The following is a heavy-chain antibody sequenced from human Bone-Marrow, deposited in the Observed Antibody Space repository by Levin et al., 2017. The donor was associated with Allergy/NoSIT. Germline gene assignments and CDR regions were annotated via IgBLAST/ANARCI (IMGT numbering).Heavy chain of an antibody. CDR3: ATQKGQRWLHDGPLDY. D-gene: IGHD5-24*01. J-gene: IGHJ4*02. V-gene: IGHV1-24*01. CDR1: GNVLTEFS. Sequence: ASVKVSCEVSGNVLTEFSMHWVRQTPGKGLEWMGCFEPIDGKVFYAQNFQGRVTMTKDTSTGTAYMGLNSLRSDDTAVYYCATQKGQRWLHDGPLDYWGRGTLVTVSS. CDR2: FEPIDGKV.